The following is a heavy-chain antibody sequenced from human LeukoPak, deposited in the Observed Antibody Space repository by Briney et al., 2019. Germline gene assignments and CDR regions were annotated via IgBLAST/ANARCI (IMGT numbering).Heavy chain of an antibody. J-gene: IGHJ6*03. V-gene: IGHV3-30*04. CDR2: ISYDGSNK. CDR3: ARDAGKTYGYYYNYMDV. CDR1: GFTFSSYA. D-gene: IGHD4-17*01. Sequence: GGSLRLSCAASGFTFSSYAMHWVRQAPGKGLEWVAVISYDGSNKYYADSVKGRFTISRDNSKNTLYLQMNSLRAEDTAVYYCARDAGKTYGYYYNYMDVWGKGTTVTVSS.